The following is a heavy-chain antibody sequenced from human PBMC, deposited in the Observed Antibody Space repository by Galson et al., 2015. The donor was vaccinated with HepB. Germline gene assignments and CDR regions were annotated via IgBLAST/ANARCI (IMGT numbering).Heavy chain of an antibody. V-gene: IGHV3-7*01. CDR1: GFTFSSYW. Sequence: SLRLSCAASGFTFSSYWMSWVRQAPGKGLEWVANIKQDGSEEYYVDSVKGRFTISRDNAKNSLYLQMNSLRAEDTAVYYCARVHVVQYYYYYYGMDVWGQGTTVTVSS. J-gene: IGHJ6*02. D-gene: IGHD1-1*01. CDR2: IKQDGSEE. CDR3: ARVHVVQYYYYYYGMDV.